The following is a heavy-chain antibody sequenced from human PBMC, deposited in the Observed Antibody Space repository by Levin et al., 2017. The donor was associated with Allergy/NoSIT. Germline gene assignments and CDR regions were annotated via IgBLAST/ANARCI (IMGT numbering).Heavy chain of an antibody. J-gene: IGHJ6*02. V-gene: IGHV3-48*03. CDR2: ISTSGSTI. D-gene: IGHD5/OR15-5a*01. CDR1: GFTFSSYE. CDR3: NFIPSTIRTYYYYSMDV. Sequence: PGGSLRLSCVASGFTFSSYEMNWVRQAPGKGLEWVSYISTSGSTIYYADSVKGRFTISRDNAKNSLYLQMNSLRTEDTAVYYCNFIPSTIRTYYYYSMDVWGQGTTVTVSS.